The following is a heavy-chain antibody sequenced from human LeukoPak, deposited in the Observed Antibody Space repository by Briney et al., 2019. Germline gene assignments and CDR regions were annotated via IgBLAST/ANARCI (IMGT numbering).Heavy chain of an antibody. CDR2: ISAYNGNT. CDR1: GYTFTSYG. V-gene: IGHV1-18*01. Sequence: GASVKVSCKASGYTFTSYGISWVRQAPGQGLEWMGWISAYNGNTNYAQKLQGRVTMATDTSTSTAYMELRSLRSDDTAVYYCARDNAGVGATRPNYYYYYGMDVWGQGTTVTVSS. D-gene: IGHD1-26*01. J-gene: IGHJ6*02. CDR3: ARDNAGVGATRPNYYYYYGMDV.